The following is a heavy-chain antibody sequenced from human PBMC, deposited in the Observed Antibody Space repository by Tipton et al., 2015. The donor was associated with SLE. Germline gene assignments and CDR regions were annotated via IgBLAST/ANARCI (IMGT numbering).Heavy chain of an antibody. V-gene: IGHV3-7*01. CDR2: IKQDGSEK. Sequence: VQLVQSGGDLVQRGGSLRLSCAASGFTFSSCWMSWVRQAPGKGLEWVANIKQDGSEKYYVDSVKGRFTISRDNAKNSLYLQMNSLRAEDTAVYYCARVPRNYDSPLFDYWGQGTLVTVSS. J-gene: IGHJ4*02. CDR1: GFTFSSCW. D-gene: IGHD3-22*01. CDR3: ARVPRNYDSPLFDY.